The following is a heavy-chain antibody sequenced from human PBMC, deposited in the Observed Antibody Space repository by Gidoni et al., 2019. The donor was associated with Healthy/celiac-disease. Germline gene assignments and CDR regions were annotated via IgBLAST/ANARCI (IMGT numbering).Heavy chain of an antibody. Sequence: EVQLVESGGGLVKPGGSLRLSCAASGFTFSSYSMNWVRQAPGKGLEWGSSISSSSSYIYYADSVKGRFTISRDNAKNSLYLQMNSLRAEDTAVYYCARDPLYSSSSWTFDYWGQGTLVTVSS. D-gene: IGHD6-6*01. CDR1: GFTFSSYS. CDR3: ARDPLYSSSSWTFDY. J-gene: IGHJ4*02. CDR2: ISSSSSYI. V-gene: IGHV3-21*01.